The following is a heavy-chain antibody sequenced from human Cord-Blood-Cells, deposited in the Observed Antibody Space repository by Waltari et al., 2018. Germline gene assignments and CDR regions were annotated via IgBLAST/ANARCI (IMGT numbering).Heavy chain of an antibody. V-gene: IGHV1-2*02. CDR1: WYPVTGYY. CDR3: ARGLRSQDDAFDI. CDR2: INPNSGGT. Sequence: QVQMVRPGAEVETPGPSVKVSCKASWYPVTGYYLTWVRQAPGQGLEWMGWINPNSGGTNYAQKFQGRVTMTRDTSISTAYMELSRLRSDDTAVYYCARGLRSQDDAFDIWGQGTMVTVSS. J-gene: IGHJ3*02.